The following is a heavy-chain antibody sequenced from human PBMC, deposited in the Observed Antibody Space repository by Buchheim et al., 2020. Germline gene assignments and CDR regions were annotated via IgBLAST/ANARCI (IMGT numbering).Heavy chain of an antibody. J-gene: IGHJ6*02. Sequence: QEQLVESGGGVVQPGTSLRLACAASGFPFWAYGMHWVRQAPGKGLEWVAGLSSDGSNTYHADSVKGRFTISRDNPKNTLFLQMNSLRAEDTAVYYCAKDKPGGWFTVDVWGQGTT. CDR1: GFPFWAYG. CDR3: AKDKPGGWFTVDV. CDR2: LSSDGSNT. D-gene: IGHD6-19*01. V-gene: IGHV3-30*18.